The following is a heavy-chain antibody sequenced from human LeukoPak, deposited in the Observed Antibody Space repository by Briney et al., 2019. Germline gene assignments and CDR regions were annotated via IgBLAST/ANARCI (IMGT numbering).Heavy chain of an antibody. J-gene: IGHJ4*02. Sequence: GGSLRLSCAASGFTVSSNYMSWVRQAPGKGLEWVSVIYSGGRTSYVDSVKGRFTISRDNSKNTLYLQMNSLRAEDTAVYYCAMMSNSGFDYPLFDYWGQGTLVTVSS. V-gene: IGHV3-53*01. CDR2: IYSGGRT. D-gene: IGHD5-12*01. CDR1: GFTVSSNY. CDR3: AMMSNSGFDYPLFDY.